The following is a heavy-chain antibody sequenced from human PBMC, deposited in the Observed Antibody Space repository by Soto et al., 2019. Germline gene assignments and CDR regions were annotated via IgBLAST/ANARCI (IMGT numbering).Heavy chain of an antibody. Sequence: PXGSLRLSCAASGFTFSSYNMHWVRQAPGKGLDWVAVITYDGSNKYYADSVKGRFTISRDNSKNTLYLQMNSLRADDTAVYYCVADYVATDTFDIWGQGTMVTVSS. CDR3: VADYVATDTFDI. J-gene: IGHJ3*02. CDR1: GFTFSSYN. CDR2: ITYDGSNK. D-gene: IGHD3-10*02. V-gene: IGHV3-30*03.